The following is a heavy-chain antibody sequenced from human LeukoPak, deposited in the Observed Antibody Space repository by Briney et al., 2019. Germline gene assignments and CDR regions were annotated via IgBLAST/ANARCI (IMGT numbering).Heavy chain of an antibody. J-gene: IGHJ4*02. CDR2: IKDDGSQK. D-gene: IGHD2-2*02. V-gene: IGHV3-7*03. Sequence: GGSLRLSCAASGFTFSDYWLSWVRQAPGKGLEWVANIKDDGSQKNHVDSVKGRFTISSDNARNSLYLQMNSLRAEDTAVYYCAREIRYTASAFDYWGQGTLVTVSS. CDR3: AREIRYTASAFDY. CDR1: GFTFSDYW.